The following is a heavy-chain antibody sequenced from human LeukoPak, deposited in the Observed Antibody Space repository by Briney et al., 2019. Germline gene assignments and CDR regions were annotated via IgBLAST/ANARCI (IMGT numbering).Heavy chain of an antibody. V-gene: IGHV4-31*03. D-gene: IGHD5-24*01. Sequence: SETLSLTCNVSGGSISSGSYFWSWIRQHPGKGLEWIGYIYYSGSTYYNPSLKSRVTISVDTSKNQFSLKLSSVTAADTAVYYCARDRDGYNLFDYWGQGTLVTVSS. J-gene: IGHJ4*02. CDR1: GGSISSGSYF. CDR2: IYYSGST. CDR3: ARDRDGYNLFDY.